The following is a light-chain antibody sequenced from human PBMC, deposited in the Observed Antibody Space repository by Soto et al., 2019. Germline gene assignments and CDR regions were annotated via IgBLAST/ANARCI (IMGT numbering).Light chain of an antibody. CDR2: AAS. J-gene: IGKJ3*01. V-gene: IGKV3-15*01. CDR3: QEYSKWPLFT. Sequence: EIVVTQSPGILSVSPGDRATLSCRASQSVGRNLAWYQQKPGQAPTLLIYAASTRATGLPARFSGSGSGTDFTLTLSSLQSEDFAVYYCQEYSKWPLFTFGPGTRVD. CDR1: QSVGRN.